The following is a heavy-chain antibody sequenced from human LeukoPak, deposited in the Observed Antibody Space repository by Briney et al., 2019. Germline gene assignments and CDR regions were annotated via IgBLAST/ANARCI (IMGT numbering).Heavy chain of an antibody. V-gene: IGHV1-69*05. CDR3: ARGGDYYDSSGYDY. D-gene: IGHD3-22*01. CDR1: GGTFNSYA. CDR2: IIPIFGTA. J-gene: IGHJ4*02. Sequence: SVKVSCKASGGTFNSYAISWVRQAPGQGIEWMVGIIPIFGTAKYAQKFHGRGTITKDGSTSTAYMEMRRLRYEETAVYYCARGGDYYDSSGYDYWGQGTLVTVSS.